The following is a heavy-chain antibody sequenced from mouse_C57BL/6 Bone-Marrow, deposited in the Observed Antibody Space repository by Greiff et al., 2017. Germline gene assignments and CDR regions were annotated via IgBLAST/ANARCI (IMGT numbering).Heavy chain of an antibody. CDR3: ARVDYGSSLYYFGY. D-gene: IGHD1-1*01. J-gene: IGHJ2*01. V-gene: IGHV1-18*01. CDR1: GYTFTDYN. CDR2: INPNNGGT. Sequence: EVKLMESGPELVKPGASVKIPCKASGYTFTDYNMDWVKQSHGKSLEWIGDINPNNGGTIYNQKFKGKATLTVDKSSSTAYMELRSLTSEDTAVYYCARVDYGSSLYYFGYWGQGTTLTVSS.